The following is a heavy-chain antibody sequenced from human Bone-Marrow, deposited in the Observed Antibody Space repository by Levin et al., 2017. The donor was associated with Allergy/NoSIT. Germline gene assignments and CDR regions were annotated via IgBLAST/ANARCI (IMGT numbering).Heavy chain of an antibody. Sequence: GESLKISCAASGFTFSTYWMHWVRQAPGKGLVWVSAVNRDGSYRTYADSVKGRFTISRDNAKNTLYLQMNSLRAEDTAVYYCARGNYYGMDVWGQGPTVIVSS. CDR2: VNRDGSYR. CDR1: GFTFSTYW. V-gene: IGHV3-74*01. CDR3: ARGNYYGMDV. J-gene: IGHJ6*02.